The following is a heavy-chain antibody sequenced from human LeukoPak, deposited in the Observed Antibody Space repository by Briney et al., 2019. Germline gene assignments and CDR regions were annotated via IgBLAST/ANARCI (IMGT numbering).Heavy chain of an antibody. D-gene: IGHD3-10*01. V-gene: IGHV3-21*06. CDR2: SDTSGIYI. CDR3: ARGRSITLLRGVAMSDGFDI. Sequence: GGSLRLSCAASGFTFSIYSMNWVRQAPGKGLEWFSFSDTSGIYIYYGDSVKGRFTISRDNAKILVFLQMNGVSAEDTAVYYCARGRSITLLRGVAMSDGFDIWGQGAMVAVSS. CDR1: GFTFSIYS. J-gene: IGHJ3*02.